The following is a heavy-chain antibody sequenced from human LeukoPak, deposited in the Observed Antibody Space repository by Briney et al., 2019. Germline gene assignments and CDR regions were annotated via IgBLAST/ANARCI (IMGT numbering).Heavy chain of an antibody. Sequence: RASVKVSCKASGGTFSSYAISWVRQAPGQGLEWMGGIIPIFGTANYAQKFQGRVTITADKSTSTAYMELSSLRSEDTAVYYCAREAVGAAAGRTFDYWGQGTLVTVSS. CDR3: AREAVGAAAGRTFDY. CDR1: GGTFSSYA. V-gene: IGHV1-69*06. D-gene: IGHD6-13*01. J-gene: IGHJ4*02. CDR2: IIPIFGTA.